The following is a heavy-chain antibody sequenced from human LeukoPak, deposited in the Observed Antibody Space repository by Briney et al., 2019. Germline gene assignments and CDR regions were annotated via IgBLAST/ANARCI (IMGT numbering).Heavy chain of an antibody. J-gene: IGHJ3*02. CDR3: ARVGTWDSSGWFQGGAFDI. Sequence: GGSLRLSCAASGFTFSSYWMHWVRQAPGKGLVWVLRINSDGSSTSYADSVKGRFTISRDNAKNTLYLQMNSLRAEDTAVYYCARVGTWDSSGWFQGGAFDIWGQGTMVTVSS. D-gene: IGHD6-19*01. V-gene: IGHV3-74*01. CDR2: INSDGSST. CDR1: GFTFSSYW.